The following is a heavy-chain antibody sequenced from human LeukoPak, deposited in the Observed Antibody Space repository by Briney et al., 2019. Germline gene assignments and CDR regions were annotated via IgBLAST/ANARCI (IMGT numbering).Heavy chain of an antibody. V-gene: IGHV1-69*04. J-gene: IGHJ6*02. D-gene: IGHD2-2*01. CDR3: ARVGRCSSTSCYSPDYYYYGMDV. Sequence: SVKVSCKASGGTFSSYAISWVRQAPGQGLEWMGRIIPILGIANYAQKFQGRVTITADKSTSTAYMELSSLRSEDTAVYYCARVGRCSSTSCYSPDYYYYGMDVWGQGTTVTVSS. CDR1: GGTFSSYA. CDR2: IIPILGIA.